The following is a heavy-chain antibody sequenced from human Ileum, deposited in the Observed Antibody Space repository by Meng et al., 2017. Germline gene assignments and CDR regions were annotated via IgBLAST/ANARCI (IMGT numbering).Heavy chain of an antibody. J-gene: IGHJ5*02. CDR3: AGEKPSNYWFDP. V-gene: IGHV1-46*01. CDR1: GYTFLTFH. Sequence: QVQLVQSGAEGKKPGASVKVSCKASGYTFLTFHVHWVRQAPGQGLEWMGTIFSSGSTRYAQKFQGRVTMTRDTSTTTVYMELSSLRSEDTAVYYCAGEKPSNYWFDPWGQGTLVTVSS. CDR2: IFSSGST. D-gene: IGHD4-11*01.